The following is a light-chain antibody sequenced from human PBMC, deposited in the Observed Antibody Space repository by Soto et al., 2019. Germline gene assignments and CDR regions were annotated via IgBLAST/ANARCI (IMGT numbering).Light chain of an antibody. CDR2: DAS. J-gene: IGKJ4*01. Sequence: EIVLTQSPATLSLSPGERATLSCRASQSVSSYLAWYQQKPGQAPRLLIYDASNRATGIPARFSGSGSGTDFTRTISSLEPEDFAVYYCQQRSNWPGLTFGGGTKVEIK. CDR3: QQRSNWPGLT. CDR1: QSVSSY. V-gene: IGKV3-11*01.